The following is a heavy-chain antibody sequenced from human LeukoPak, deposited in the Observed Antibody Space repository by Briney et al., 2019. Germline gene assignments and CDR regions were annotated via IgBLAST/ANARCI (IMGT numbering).Heavy chain of an antibody. D-gene: IGHD3-16*02. J-gene: IGHJ4*02. V-gene: IGHV3-7*01. CDR1: GFTFNIYW. CDR2: INQDGSEK. CDR3: ARVMITFGGVIAQDY. Sequence: GGSLRLSCAASGFTFNIYWMSWVRQTPGKGLEWVANINQDGSEKYYVDSVKGRFTISRDNARNSLYLQMNSLRAEDTAVYYCARVMITFGGVIAQDYWGQGTLVTVSS.